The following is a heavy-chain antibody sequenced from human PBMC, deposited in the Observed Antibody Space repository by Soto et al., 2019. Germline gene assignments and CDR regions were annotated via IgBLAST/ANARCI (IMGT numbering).Heavy chain of an antibody. CDR3: ARDLSSSSTNYFDS. J-gene: IGHJ4*02. CDR2: ISSSSSYT. Sequence: GCSMKLSSAASGFTFSDYYMSWIRQAPGKGLEWLSYISSSSSYTNYADSVKGRFTISRDNAKNSLFLQMNSLRADDTAVYYCARDLSSSSTNYFDSWGQGTLVTVSS. V-gene: IGHV3-11*06. CDR1: GFTFSDYY.